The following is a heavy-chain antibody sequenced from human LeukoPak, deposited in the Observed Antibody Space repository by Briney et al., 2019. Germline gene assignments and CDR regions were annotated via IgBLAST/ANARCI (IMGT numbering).Heavy chain of an antibody. V-gene: IGHV1-46*01. J-gene: IGHJ4*02. Sequence: ASVKVSCKASVYTFTSNYIHWVRQAPGQGLEWMGMIYPRDGSTSYAQKFQGRVTVTRDTSTSTVHMELSGLRSEDTAVYYCARDQEGFDYWGQGTLVTVSS. CDR2: IYPRDGST. CDR3: ARDQEGFDY. CDR1: VYTFTSNY.